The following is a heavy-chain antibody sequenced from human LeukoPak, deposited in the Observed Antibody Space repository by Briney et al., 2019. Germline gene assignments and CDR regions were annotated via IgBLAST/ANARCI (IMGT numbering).Heavy chain of an antibody. CDR3: AKNQRRDTAMVTFDY. J-gene: IGHJ4*02. D-gene: IGHD5-18*01. CDR2: ISGRDSST. CDR1: GFTFSSYA. V-gene: IGHV3-23*01. Sequence: GGSLRLSCAASGFTFSSYAMSWVRQAPGKGLEWVSGISGRDSSTYYADSVKGRFTISRETSKNTLYLQMNSLRAEDTAVYYCAKNQRRDTAMVTFDYWGQGTLVTVSS.